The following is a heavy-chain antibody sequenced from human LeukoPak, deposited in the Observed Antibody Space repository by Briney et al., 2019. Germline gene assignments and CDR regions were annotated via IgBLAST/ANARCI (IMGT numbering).Heavy chain of an antibody. D-gene: IGHD6-13*01. Sequence: GASVKVSCKASGYTFTGYYMHWVRQAPGQGLEWMGWINPNSGGTNYAQKFQGRVTMTRDTSISTAYMELSRLRSDDTAVYYCARGQSYSSSWRRTHDAFDIWGQGTMVTVSS. CDR1: GYTFTGYY. V-gene: IGHV1-2*02. CDR3: ARGQSYSSSWRRTHDAFDI. J-gene: IGHJ3*02. CDR2: INPNSGGT.